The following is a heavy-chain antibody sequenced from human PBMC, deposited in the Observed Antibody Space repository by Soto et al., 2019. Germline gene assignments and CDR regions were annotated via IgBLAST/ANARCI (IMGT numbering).Heavy chain of an antibody. V-gene: IGHV1-2*04. D-gene: IGHD4-17*01. J-gene: IGHJ2*01. CDR3: ARGAPSYGDYVGWYFDL. CDR1: GYTFTGYY. CDR2: INPNSGGT. Sequence: QVKLVQSGAEVKKPGASVKVSCKASGYTFTGYYMHWVRQAPGQGLEWMGWINPNSGGTNYAQKFQGWVTMTRDTSISTAYMELSRLRSDDTAVYYCARGAPSYGDYVGWYFDLWGRGTLVTVSS.